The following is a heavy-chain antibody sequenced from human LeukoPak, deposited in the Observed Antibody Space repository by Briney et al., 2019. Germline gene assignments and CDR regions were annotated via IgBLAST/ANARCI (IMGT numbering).Heavy chain of an antibody. Sequence: SETLSLTRTVSGGSLSSYFWSWIRQPAGKGLEWIGRIYTSGTTNYNPSLKSRVSMSVDTSKNQFSLKLSSVTAADTAVYYCARESGTERYFDYWGQGTLVTVSS. CDR1: GGSLSSYF. D-gene: IGHD1-26*01. V-gene: IGHV4-4*07. J-gene: IGHJ4*02. CDR3: ARESGTERYFDY. CDR2: IYTSGTT.